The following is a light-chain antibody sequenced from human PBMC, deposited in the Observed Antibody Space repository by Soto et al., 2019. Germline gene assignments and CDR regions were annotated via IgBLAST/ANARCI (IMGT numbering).Light chain of an antibody. J-gene: IGKJ2*01. CDR2: VAS. CDR1: QSVRSNT. Sequence: EIVFTHSPDTLSLSPGERTTVSCRASQSVRSNTLAWYQQPPGQAPRLGIYVASSRATGMPDRFSGGGSGTDFTLTIRRLEPEGFAVYYCQQYGSSPYNFGQGTTVDIK. V-gene: IGKV3-20*01. CDR3: QQYGSSPYN.